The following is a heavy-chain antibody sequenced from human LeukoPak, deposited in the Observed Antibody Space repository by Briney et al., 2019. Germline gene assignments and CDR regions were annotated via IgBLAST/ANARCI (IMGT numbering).Heavy chain of an antibody. Sequence: SETLSLTCTVSGGSISSYYWSWIRQPPGKGLEWIGHIYYSGSTNYNPSLKSRVTISVDTSKNQFSLKLSSVTAADTAVYYCARDLGATGDYWGQGTLVTVSS. J-gene: IGHJ4*02. V-gene: IGHV4-59*01. D-gene: IGHD1-26*01. CDR2: IYYSGST. CDR3: ARDLGATGDY. CDR1: GGSISSYY.